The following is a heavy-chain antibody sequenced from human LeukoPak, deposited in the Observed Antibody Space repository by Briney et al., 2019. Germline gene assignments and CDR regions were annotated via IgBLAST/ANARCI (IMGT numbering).Heavy chain of an antibody. Sequence: PSETLSLTCTVSGGSISSYYWSWHRQPPGKGLEGIGHSYYSGRTNYNPSLKSRVTISVDTSKNQFSLKLSSVTAADTAVYYCARDLPTYYYDSSGYPNRLGWFDPWGQGTLVTVSS. J-gene: IGHJ5*02. V-gene: IGHV4-59*01. D-gene: IGHD3-22*01. CDR3: ARDLPTYYYDSSGYPNRLGWFDP. CDR2: SYYSGRT. CDR1: GGSISSYY.